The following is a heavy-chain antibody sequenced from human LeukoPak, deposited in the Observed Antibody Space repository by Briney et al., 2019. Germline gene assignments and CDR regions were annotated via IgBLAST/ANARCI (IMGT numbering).Heavy chain of an antibody. J-gene: IGHJ4*02. CDR1: GFSFSRYW. Sequence: GGSLRLSCAASGFSFSRYWMTWVRQAPGKGLEWVSGTSGSGGRTYYADSVKGRFTISRDTSKNTLYLQMNSLRAEDTAVYFCASRHCSGGGCYFAGADPFDYWGQGTLVTVSS. CDR3: ASRHCSGGGCYFAGADPFDY. D-gene: IGHD2-15*01. V-gene: IGHV3-23*01. CDR2: TSGSGGRT.